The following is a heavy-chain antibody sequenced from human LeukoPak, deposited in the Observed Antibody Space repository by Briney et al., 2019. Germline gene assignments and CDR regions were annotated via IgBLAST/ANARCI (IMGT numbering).Heavy chain of an antibody. D-gene: IGHD3-10*01. Sequence: PSQTLSLTCTVSGGSISSGGYYWSWIRQPPGKGLEWIGYIYHSGSTYYNPSLKSRVTISVDTSKNQFSLKLSSVTAADTAVYYCATLPYGSGSYYRYWGQGTLVTVSS. V-gene: IGHV4-30-2*01. CDR3: ATLPYGSGSYYRY. CDR2: IYHSGST. J-gene: IGHJ4*02. CDR1: GGSISSGGYY.